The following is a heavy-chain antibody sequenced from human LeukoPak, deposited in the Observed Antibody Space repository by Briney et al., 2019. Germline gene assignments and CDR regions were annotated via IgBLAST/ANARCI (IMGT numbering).Heavy chain of an antibody. Sequence: GGSLRLSCAASGFTFSSYWIHWVRQAPGKGLVWVSGINNDGSSTNYADSVKGRFTISRDNAKNTLYLQMNSLRAEDTAVYYCARVRGGFDIWSHGTVVTVSS. J-gene: IGHJ3*02. D-gene: IGHD6-25*01. CDR3: ARVRGGFDI. V-gene: IGHV3-74*01. CDR2: INNDGSST. CDR1: GFTFSSYW.